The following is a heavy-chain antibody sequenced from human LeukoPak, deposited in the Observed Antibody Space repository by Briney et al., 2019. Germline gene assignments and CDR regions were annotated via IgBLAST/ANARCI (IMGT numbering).Heavy chain of an antibody. CDR1: GYSISSGYY. D-gene: IGHD4-17*01. CDR3: ARRNYGVTALFDY. Sequence: PSETPSFTCAVSGYSISSGYYWGWIRPPPGKGLEWIGSIYHSGSTYYNPSLKSRVTISADTSKNQFSLKLSSVTAADTAVYYCARRNYGVTALFDYWGQGTLVTVSS. V-gene: IGHV4-38-2*01. J-gene: IGHJ4*02. CDR2: IYHSGST.